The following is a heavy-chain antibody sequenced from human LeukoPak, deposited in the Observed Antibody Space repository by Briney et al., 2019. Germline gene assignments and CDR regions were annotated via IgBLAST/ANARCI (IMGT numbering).Heavy chain of an antibody. J-gene: IGHJ4*02. CDR2: INHSGST. CDR3: ARDRANIAAADTHFHY. D-gene: IGHD6-13*01. Sequence: SETLSLTCAVYGGSFSGYYWSWIRQPPGKGLEWIGEINHSGSTNYNPSLKSRVTISVDTSKNQFSLKLSSVTAADTAVYYCARDRANIAAADTHFHYWGQGTLVTVSS. V-gene: IGHV4-34*01. CDR1: GGSFSGYY.